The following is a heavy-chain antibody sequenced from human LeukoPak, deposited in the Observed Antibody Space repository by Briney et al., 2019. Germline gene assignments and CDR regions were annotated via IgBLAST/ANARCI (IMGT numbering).Heavy chain of an antibody. D-gene: IGHD6-13*01. Sequence: PSETLSLTCTVSGGSISSYYWSWIRQPPGKGLECIGSVYYSGNTYYNPSLKSRVTISVDTSKNQFSLKLSSVTAADTAVYYCARAVTSSSSWYKWVNWFDPWGQGTLVTVSS. CDR1: GGSISSYY. V-gene: IGHV4-59*12. J-gene: IGHJ5*02. CDR2: VYYSGNT. CDR3: ARAVTSSSSWYKWVNWFDP.